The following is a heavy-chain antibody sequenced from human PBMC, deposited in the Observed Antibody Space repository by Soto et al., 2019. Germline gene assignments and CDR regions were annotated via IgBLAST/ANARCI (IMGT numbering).Heavy chain of an antibody. CDR1: GFTFSDYY. CDR3: ARGANSYSGLSDY. D-gene: IGHD2-21*01. CDR2: ISSSGSTR. Sequence: LRLSCAASGFTFSDYYMRFIRQAPGQGLEWGSYISSSGSTRYYADFVKGRFTISRDNAKNSLYLQIHSQRAEDTSGHYAARGANSYSGLSDYWGQGTPVTVSS. J-gene: IGHJ4*02. V-gene: IGHV3-11*01.